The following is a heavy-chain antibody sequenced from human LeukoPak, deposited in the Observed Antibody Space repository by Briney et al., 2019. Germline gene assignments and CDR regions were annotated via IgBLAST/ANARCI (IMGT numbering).Heavy chain of an antibody. CDR3: AGTGDYDILTGLQAPFDY. CDR2: IYTSGST. J-gene: IGHJ4*02. D-gene: IGHD3-9*01. V-gene: IGHV4-61*02. Sequence: SQTLSLTCTVSGGSISSGSYYWSWIRQPPGKGLEWIGRIYTSGSTNYNPSLKSRVTISVDTSKNQFSLKLSSVTAADTAVYYCAGTGDYDILTGLQAPFDYWGQGTLVTVSS. CDR1: GGSISSGSYY.